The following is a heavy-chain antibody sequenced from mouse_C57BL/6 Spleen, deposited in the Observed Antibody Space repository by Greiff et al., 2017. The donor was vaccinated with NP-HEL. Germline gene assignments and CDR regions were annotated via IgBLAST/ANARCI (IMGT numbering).Heavy chain of an antibody. V-gene: IGHV5-6*01. CDR1: GFTFSSYG. Sequence: EVQRVESGGDLVKPGGSLKLSCAASGFTFSSYGMSWVRQTPDKRLEWVATISSGGSYTYYPDSVKGRFTISRDNAKNTLYLQMSSPKSEDTAMYYCARREITTVVALDYWGQGTTLTVSS. J-gene: IGHJ2*01. D-gene: IGHD1-1*01. CDR2: ISSGGSYT. CDR3: ARREITTVVALDY.